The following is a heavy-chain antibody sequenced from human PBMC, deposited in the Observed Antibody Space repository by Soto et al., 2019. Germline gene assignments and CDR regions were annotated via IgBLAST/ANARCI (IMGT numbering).Heavy chain of an antibody. CDR2: IIPVFGTG. D-gene: IGHD6-19*01. Sequence: QVHLVQSGAEVKKPGSSVKVSCKASGGTFSDYSINWVRQAPGQGLRWMGGIIPVFGTGNYAQEFRGRVTITADDSTKTVYMELSSLRSDDTAFYFCSAGSPAIAVSTTPGASWGQGTLVTVSS. CDR1: GGTFSDYS. J-gene: IGHJ5*02. CDR3: SAGSPAIAVSTTPGAS. V-gene: IGHV1-69*01.